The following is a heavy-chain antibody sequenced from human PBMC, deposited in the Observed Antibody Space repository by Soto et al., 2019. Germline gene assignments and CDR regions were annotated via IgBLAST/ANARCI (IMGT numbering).Heavy chain of an antibody. CDR2: IYSGGST. CDR1: GFTVSSNY. D-gene: IGHD3-22*01. Sequence: EVQLVESGGGLIQPGGSLRLSCAASGFTVSSNYMSWVRQAPGKGLEWVSVIYSGGSTYYADSVKGRFTISRDNSKNTLYLQMNSLRAEDTAVYYCARGDLDSSGDLGYWGQGTLVTVSS. J-gene: IGHJ4*02. V-gene: IGHV3-53*01. CDR3: ARGDLDSSGDLGY.